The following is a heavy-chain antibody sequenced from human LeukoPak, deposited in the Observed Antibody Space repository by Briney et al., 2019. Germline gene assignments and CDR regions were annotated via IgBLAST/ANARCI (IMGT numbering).Heavy chain of an antibody. CDR2: IYYTGDN. CDR1: GASISDSY. J-gene: IGHJ4*02. Sequence: PSETLSLTCSVSGASISDSYWTWIRQPPGKTLEWIGYIYYTGDNDYNPSLKSRVTMSVDTSKSHLSLKLTSVTAADTAVYYCARHNIASDGARHFDFWGRGTLVTVSS. D-gene: IGHD4-17*01. V-gene: IGHV4-59*08. CDR3: ARHNIASDGARHFDF.